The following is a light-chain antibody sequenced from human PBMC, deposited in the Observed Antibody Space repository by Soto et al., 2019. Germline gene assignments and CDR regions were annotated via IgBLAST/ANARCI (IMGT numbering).Light chain of an antibody. CDR2: AAS. J-gene: IGKJ1*01. Sequence: DIQMSQSPSSLSASVGDRVTITCRASQGIGDALGWYQQKPGKAPKLLIFAASTLVRGVPSRFSGRGSGTEFTLTISSLQADDYATFYCQQYHTDWTFGQGTKVDIK. V-gene: IGKV1-17*01. CDR1: QGIGDA. CDR3: QQYHTDWT.